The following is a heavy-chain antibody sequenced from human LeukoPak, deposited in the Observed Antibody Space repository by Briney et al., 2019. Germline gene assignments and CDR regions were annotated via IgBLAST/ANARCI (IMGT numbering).Heavy chain of an antibody. D-gene: IGHD3-22*01. J-gene: IGHJ4*02. CDR3: VRDWGYDSSGYWQKYFDT. CDR2: INHDGSST. CDR1: GFTFSTFW. V-gene: IGHV3-74*01. Sequence: GGSLRLSCAASGFTFSTFWMHWVRQAPGKGLVWVSRINHDGSSTNYADSVKGRFTISRDNAKNTLYLQMNSLRAEDTAVYYCVRDWGYDSSGYWQKYFDTWGQGTLVTVSS.